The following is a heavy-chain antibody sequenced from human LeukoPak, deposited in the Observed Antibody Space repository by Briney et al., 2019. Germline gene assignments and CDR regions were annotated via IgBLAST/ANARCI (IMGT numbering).Heavy chain of an antibody. CDR3: ERPIDASMSPFDY. D-gene: IGHD5-18*01. CDR1: RGSLSTAY. J-gene: IGHJ4*02. CDR2: VSYSGNT. Sequence: SETLSLTCTVSRGSLSTAYWSWIRQPPGKGLEWIGYVSYSGNTNYNPSLKSRVTVSVDSSKNQFSLKLSSVTAADTAVYYCERPIDASMSPFDYWGQGTLVTVSS. V-gene: IGHV4-59*08.